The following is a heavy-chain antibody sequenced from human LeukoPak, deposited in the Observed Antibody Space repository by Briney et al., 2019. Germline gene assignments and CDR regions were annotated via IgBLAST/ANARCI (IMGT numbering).Heavy chain of an antibody. D-gene: IGHD2-15*01. CDR1: GFTFSNYE. J-gene: IGHJ4*02. CDR3: ARLGFCSDGSCYSLDY. V-gene: IGHV3-48*03. CDR2: ITSSGPNA. Sequence: GGSLRLSCAASGFTFSNYEMNWVRQAPGMALEWGSYITSSGPNAFYADAVKGRFNISRDNAQNSLFLQMNNLTAEDTAIYYCARLGFCSDGSCYSLDYWGQGILVTVSS.